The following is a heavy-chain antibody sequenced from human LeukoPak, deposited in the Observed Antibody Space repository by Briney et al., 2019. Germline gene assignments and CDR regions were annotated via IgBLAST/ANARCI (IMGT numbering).Heavy chain of an antibody. D-gene: IGHD3-3*01. J-gene: IGHJ6*04. V-gene: IGHV1-69*13. Sequence: SVKVSCKVSGGTFSRYGISWVRQAPGQGLEWMGRIIPIFGTKNYAQKFQGRVTITADESTSTVYMELSSLRSADTAIYYCGRSGSYDVLSGYYMYGVDVWGKGTTVIVSS. CDR2: IIPIFGTK. CDR1: GGTFSRYG. CDR3: GRSGSYDVLSGYYMYGVDV.